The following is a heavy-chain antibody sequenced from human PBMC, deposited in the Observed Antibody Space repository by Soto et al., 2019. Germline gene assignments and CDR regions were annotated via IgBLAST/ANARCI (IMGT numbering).Heavy chain of an antibody. CDR1: GGTFNNYA. J-gene: IGHJ5*02. CDR3: ARRRYYDSSGFWFDP. Sequence: ASVKVSCKASGGTFNNYALSWVRQAPGQGLEWMGGIIPIFGTANYAQKFQGRVTITADESTSTAYMELSSLRSEDTAVYYCARRRYYDSSGFWFDPWGQGTLVTVSS. V-gene: IGHV1-69*13. D-gene: IGHD3-22*01. CDR2: IIPIFGTA.